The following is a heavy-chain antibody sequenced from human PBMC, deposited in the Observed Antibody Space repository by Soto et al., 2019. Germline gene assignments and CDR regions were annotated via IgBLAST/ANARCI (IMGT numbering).Heavy chain of an antibody. CDR2: ISSSSSYI. CDR1: GFTFSSYS. D-gene: IGHD2-15*01. J-gene: IGHJ4*02. CDR3: ARELSLGYCSGGSCYFDY. Sequence: EVQLVESGGGLVKPGGSLRLSCAASGFTFSSYSMNWVRQALGKGLEWVSSISSSSSYIYYADSVKGRFTISRDNAKNSLYLQMNSLRAEDTAVYYCARELSLGYCSGGSCYFDYWGQGTLVTVSS. V-gene: IGHV3-21*01.